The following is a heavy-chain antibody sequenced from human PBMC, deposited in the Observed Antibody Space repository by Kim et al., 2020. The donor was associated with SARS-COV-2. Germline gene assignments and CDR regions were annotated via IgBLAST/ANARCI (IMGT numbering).Heavy chain of an antibody. V-gene: IGHV3-13*04. Sequence: GGSLRLSCAASGFTFSSYDMHWVRQATGKGLEWVSAIGTAGDTYYPGSVKGRFTISRENAKNSLYLQMNSLRAGDTAVYYCARVFRSSSQSYYYYGMDVWGQGTTVTVSS. J-gene: IGHJ6*02. CDR2: IGTAGDT. CDR3: ARVFRSSSQSYYYYGMDV. CDR1: GFTFSSYD. D-gene: IGHD6-13*01.